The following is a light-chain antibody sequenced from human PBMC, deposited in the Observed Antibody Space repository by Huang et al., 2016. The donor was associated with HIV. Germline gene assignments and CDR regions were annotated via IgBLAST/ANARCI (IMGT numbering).Light chain of an antibody. CDR2: ATS. CDR3: QQYYNNPPWT. V-gene: IGKV1-NL1*01. Sequence: DIQMTQSPSSLSASVGDSVTITCRASQGISNSVAWYQQRPGKAPKLLLYATSRLESGAPSRFSGSRSGTEYTLTSSSLQHGDLATYYCQQYYNNPPWTFGQGTKVEIK. J-gene: IGKJ1*01. CDR1: QGISNS.